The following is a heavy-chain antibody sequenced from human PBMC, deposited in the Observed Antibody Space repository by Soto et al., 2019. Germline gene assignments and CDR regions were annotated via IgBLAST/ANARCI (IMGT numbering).Heavy chain of an antibody. J-gene: IGHJ4*02. CDR2: INPKGGGT. Sequence: QVQLLQSGAEVKKPGASVKVSCKASGYTFIDYYMHWVRQAPGQGPEWMGCINPKGGGTEYAQKFQDWVTMTWDTSISTAYMELNRLRSDDTAVYYCARGSVALTKDFAYWGQGTLVTVSS. CDR1: GYTFIDYY. V-gene: IGHV1-2*04. D-gene: IGHD2-21*02. CDR3: ARGSVALTKDFAY.